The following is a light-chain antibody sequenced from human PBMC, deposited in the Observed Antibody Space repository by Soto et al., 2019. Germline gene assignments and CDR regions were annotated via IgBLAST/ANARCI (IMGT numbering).Light chain of an antibody. V-gene: IGLV2-23*01. Sequence: QSVLTQPASVSGSPEQSITISCTGTSSDVGSYNLVSWYQQHPGKAPKVMIYEATNRPSGVSNRFSGSKSGNTASLKNSGLQAEDGADYYCCAYAGSGTVVFGKGTKLTVL. CDR2: EAT. CDR3: CAYAGSGTVV. J-gene: IGLJ3*02. CDR1: SSDVGSYNL.